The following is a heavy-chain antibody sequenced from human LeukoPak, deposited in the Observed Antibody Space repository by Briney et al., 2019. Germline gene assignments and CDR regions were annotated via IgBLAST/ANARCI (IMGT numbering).Heavy chain of an antibody. CDR3: ARDSHMGPLGIGACFDP. CDR2: IGTYNGDT. Sequence: ASVKVSCKASGYTFTRFGINWVRQAPGQGLEWMGWIGTYNGDTKYEQKNQGRVSLTMDTTTSTAYMELRNLRSDDTALYFCARDSHMGPLGIGACFDPWGQGTLVTVSS. J-gene: IGHJ5*02. V-gene: IGHV1-18*01. D-gene: IGHD2-21*01. CDR1: GYTFTRFG.